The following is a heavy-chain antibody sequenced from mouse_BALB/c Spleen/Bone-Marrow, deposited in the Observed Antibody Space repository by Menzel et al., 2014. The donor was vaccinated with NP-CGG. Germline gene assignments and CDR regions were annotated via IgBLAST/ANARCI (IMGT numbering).Heavy chain of an antibody. V-gene: IGHV14-3*02. CDR2: IDPANDNT. CDR3: ARWEYYAMDY. D-gene: IGHD4-1*01. CDR1: GFNIKDTY. J-gene: IGHJ4*01. Sequence: VQLQQSGAELVKPGASVKLSCTASGFNIKDTYMHWVKQRPEQGLEWIGRIDPANDNTKYDPKFQGKATITADTSSNTAYLQLSSRTSEDTAVYYCARWEYYAMDYWGQGTSVTVSS.